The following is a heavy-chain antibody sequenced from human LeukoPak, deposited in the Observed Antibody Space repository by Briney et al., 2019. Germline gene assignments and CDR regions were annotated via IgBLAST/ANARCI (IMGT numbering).Heavy chain of an antibody. V-gene: IGHV1-18*01. CDR1: GYTFTSYG. D-gene: IGHD3-3*01. CDR2: ISGYNGNT. Sequence: ASVKVSCKAYGYTFTSYGISWVRQAPGQGLEWMGWISGYNGNTNYAEKLQGRVTMTTDTSTSTVYMEVRSLRSDDTAIYYCARTITMFGVVLALNWFDPWGQGTLVTVSS. CDR3: ARTITMFGVVLALNWFDP. J-gene: IGHJ5*02.